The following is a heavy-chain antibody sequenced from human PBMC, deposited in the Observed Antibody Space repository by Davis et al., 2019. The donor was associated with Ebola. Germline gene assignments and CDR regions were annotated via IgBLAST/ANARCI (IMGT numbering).Heavy chain of an antibody. J-gene: IGHJ4*02. CDR2: ISGSGGST. D-gene: IGHD4-11*01. CDR1: GFTFSSYA. CDR3: ARDSDDYSFDY. Sequence: GESLKISCAASGFTFSSYAMSWVRQAPGKGLEWVSAISGSGGSTYYADSVKGRFSFSRDNSKNTLYLQMNSLRPEDTAVYYCARDSDDYSFDYWGQGTLVTVSS. V-gene: IGHV3-23*01.